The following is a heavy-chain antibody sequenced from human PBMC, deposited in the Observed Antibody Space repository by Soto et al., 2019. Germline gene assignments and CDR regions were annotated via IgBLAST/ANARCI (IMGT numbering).Heavy chain of an antibody. CDR1: GFTFSSYG. Sequence: QVQLVESGGGVVQPGRSLRLSCAASGFTFSSYGMHWVRQAPGKGLEWVAVISYDGSNKYYADSVKGRFTISRDNSKNTLYLQMTSLRAEDTAVYYCAKDCSGTLDYWGQGTLVTVSS. J-gene: IGHJ4*02. D-gene: IGHD2-15*01. V-gene: IGHV3-30*18. CDR2: ISYDGSNK. CDR3: AKDCSGTLDY.